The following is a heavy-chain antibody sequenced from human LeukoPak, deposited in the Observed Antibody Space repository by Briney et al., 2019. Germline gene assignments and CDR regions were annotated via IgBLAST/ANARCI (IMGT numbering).Heavy chain of an antibody. D-gene: IGHD2-2*01. Sequence: SETLSLTCTVSGYSISSGYYWGWIRQPPGKGLEWIGSIYHSGSTYYNPSLKSRVTISVDTSKNQFSLKLSSVTAADTAVYYCARGGASTSTPAGVWGQGTLVTVSS. V-gene: IGHV4-38-2*02. CDR1: GYSISSGYY. CDR2: IYHSGST. CDR3: ARGGASTSTPAGV. J-gene: IGHJ4*02.